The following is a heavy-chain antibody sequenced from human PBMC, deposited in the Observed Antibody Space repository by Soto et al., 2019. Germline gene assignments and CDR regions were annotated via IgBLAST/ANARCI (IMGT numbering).Heavy chain of an antibody. V-gene: IGHV4-4*02. Sequence: QVQLQESGPGLVKPSGTLSLTCAVSGGSISSSNWWSWVRQPPGKGLEWIGEIYHSGSTNYNPSLKSRVTIXVXKXXNQFSLKLSSVTAADTAVYYCARFNSGNYYEAFDIWGQGTMVTVSS. J-gene: IGHJ3*02. CDR1: GGSISSSNW. D-gene: IGHD1-26*01. CDR2: IYHSGST. CDR3: ARFNSGNYYEAFDI.